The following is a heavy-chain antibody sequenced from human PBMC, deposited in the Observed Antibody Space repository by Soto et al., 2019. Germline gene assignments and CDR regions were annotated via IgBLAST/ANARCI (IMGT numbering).Heavy chain of an antibody. Sequence: SETLSLTCTVSGGSISSSSYYWGWIRQPPGKGLEWIGSIYYSGSTYYNPSLKSRVTISVDTSKNQFSLKLSSVTAADTAVYYCARRLIAVAGTDWFDPWGQGTLVTVSS. J-gene: IGHJ5*02. CDR2: IYYSGST. D-gene: IGHD6-19*01. CDR1: GGSISSSSYY. V-gene: IGHV4-39*01. CDR3: ARRLIAVAGTDWFDP.